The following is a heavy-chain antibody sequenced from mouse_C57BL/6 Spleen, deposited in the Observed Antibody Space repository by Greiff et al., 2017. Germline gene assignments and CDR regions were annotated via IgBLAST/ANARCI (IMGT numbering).Heavy chain of an antibody. Sequence: VQLQQSGAELVRPGASVKLSCTASGFNIKDDYMHWVKQRPEQGLEWIGWIDPENGDTEYASKFQGKATITADTSSNTAYLQLSSLTSEDTAVYYCTTRGITTVVATRYYFDYWGQGTTLTVSS. CDR2: IDPENGDT. D-gene: IGHD1-1*01. J-gene: IGHJ2*01. CDR1: GFNIKDDY. V-gene: IGHV14-4*01. CDR3: TTRGITTVVATRYYFDY.